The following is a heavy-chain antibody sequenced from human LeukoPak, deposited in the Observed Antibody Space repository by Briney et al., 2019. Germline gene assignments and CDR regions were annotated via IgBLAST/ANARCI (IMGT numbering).Heavy chain of an antibody. CDR3: AKYSGIYYWYFDF. J-gene: IGHJ4*02. Sequence: GGSLRLSCAASGFSFSTYGMGWVRQAPRKGLEWVSGISGSGSSTYSAESVKGRFIIARDNSKNTMYLRMNIMRAEDTDLYYCAKYSGIYYWYFDFWGQGTLVTVSS. D-gene: IGHD3-22*01. V-gene: IGHV3-23*01. CDR1: GFSFSTYG. CDR2: ISGSGSST.